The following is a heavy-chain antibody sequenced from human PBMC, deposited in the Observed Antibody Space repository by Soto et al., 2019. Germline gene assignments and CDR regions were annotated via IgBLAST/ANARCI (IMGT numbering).Heavy chain of an antibody. CDR2: IIPIFGTA. CDR1: GGTFSSYA. CDR3: ARDLVSYXDILTGAEAYYYYGMDV. J-gene: IGHJ6*02. D-gene: IGHD3-9*01. V-gene: IGHV1-69*13. Sequence: SVKVSCKASGGTFSSYAISWVRQAPGQGLEWMGGIIPIFGTANYAQKFQGRVTITADESTSTAYMELSSLRSEDTAVYYCARDLVSYXDILTGAEAYYYYGMDVWGQGTTVTVSS.